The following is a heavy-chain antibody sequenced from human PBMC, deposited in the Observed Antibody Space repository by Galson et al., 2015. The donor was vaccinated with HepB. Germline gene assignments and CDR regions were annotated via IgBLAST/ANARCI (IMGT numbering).Heavy chain of an antibody. V-gene: IGHV3-30*04. CDR1: GFIFSSCA. CDR2: ISYEGSNT. J-gene: IGHJ6*02. D-gene: IGHD2-15*01. Sequence: SLRLSCAASGFIFSSCAMHWVRQAPGKGLDWVALISYEGSNTYYADSVKGRFTISRDNSKNTLYLQMNSLRGEDTAVYYCATVGYSGGGWDSDYYGMDVWGQGTTVTVSS. CDR3: ATVGYSGGGWDSDYYGMDV.